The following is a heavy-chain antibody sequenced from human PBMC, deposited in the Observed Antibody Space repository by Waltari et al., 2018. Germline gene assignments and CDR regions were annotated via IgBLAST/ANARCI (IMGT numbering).Heavy chain of an antibody. Sequence: EVQLLESGGGSVQPGVSLRVSCAASGFTFRSYGMSWVRQAPGKGLEWVSSITGSGGSTYYADSVKGRFTRSRDNSKNTLYLQMNSLRAEDTAVYYCAKDRWQRDASSFFFDY. V-gene: IGHV3-23*01. J-gene: IGHJ4*01. CDR3: AKDRWQRDASSFFFDY. D-gene: IGHD6-25*01. CDR2: ITGSGGST. CDR1: GFTFRSYG.